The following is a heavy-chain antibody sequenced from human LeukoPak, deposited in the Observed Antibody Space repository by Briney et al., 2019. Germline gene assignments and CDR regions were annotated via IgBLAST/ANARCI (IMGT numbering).Heavy chain of an antibody. CDR2: IYSGGST. CDR1: GFTVSSNY. CDR3: ARWQIGGYNAGMRYYFDY. J-gene: IGHJ4*02. Sequence: PGGSLRLSCAASGFTVSSNYMSWVRQAPGKGLEWVSVIYSGGSTYYADSVKGRFTISRDNSKNTLYLQMNSLRAEDTAVYYCARWQIGGYNAGMRYYFDYWGQGTLVTVSS. V-gene: IGHV3-66*01. D-gene: IGHD5-24*01.